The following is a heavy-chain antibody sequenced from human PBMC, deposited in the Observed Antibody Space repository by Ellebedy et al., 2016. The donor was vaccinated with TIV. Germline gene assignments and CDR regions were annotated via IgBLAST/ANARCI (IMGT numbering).Heavy chain of an antibody. CDR1: GFTFSNYA. Sequence: GGSLRLSCAASGFTFSNYAMTWVRQAPGKGLEWVAAISVSGTNTHYTDSLRGRFTISRDNSKNTLYLQIVSLRAEDRAVYYCAQANWGSGGFEGLDVWGQGTTVTVSS. CDR3: AQANWGSGGFEGLDV. V-gene: IGHV3-23*01. CDR2: ISVSGTNT. J-gene: IGHJ6*02. D-gene: IGHD7-27*01.